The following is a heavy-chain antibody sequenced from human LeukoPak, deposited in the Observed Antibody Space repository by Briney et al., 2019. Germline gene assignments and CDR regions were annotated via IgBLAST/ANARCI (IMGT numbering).Heavy chain of an antibody. V-gene: IGHV1-46*01. Sequence: GASVKVSCKASGYTFTGYYMHWVRQAPGQGLEWMGIINPSGGSTSFAQKFQVRVTMTRDTSTSTVYMELSSLRSEDTAVYYCARADPTRYFDLWGRGTLVTVSS. CDR1: GYTFTGYY. CDR3: ARADPTRYFDL. CDR2: INPSGGST. J-gene: IGHJ2*01.